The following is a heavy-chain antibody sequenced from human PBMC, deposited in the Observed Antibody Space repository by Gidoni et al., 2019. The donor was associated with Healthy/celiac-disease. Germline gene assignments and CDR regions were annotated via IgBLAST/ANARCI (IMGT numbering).Heavy chain of an antibody. CDR3: ARDPPPYYDFWSGYFRSYYYYGMDV. Sequence: QVQLVQSGAEGKKPGASVKVSCKASGYTFTSYGISWVRQAPGQGLEWMGWLRAYNGNANYAQKRQGRVTMTTDTSTSKAYMELRSLRSDDTAVYYCARDPPPYYDFWSGYFRSYYYYGMDVWGQGTTVTVSS. J-gene: IGHJ6*02. CDR1: GYTFTSYG. CDR2: LRAYNGNA. V-gene: IGHV1-18*01. D-gene: IGHD3-3*01.